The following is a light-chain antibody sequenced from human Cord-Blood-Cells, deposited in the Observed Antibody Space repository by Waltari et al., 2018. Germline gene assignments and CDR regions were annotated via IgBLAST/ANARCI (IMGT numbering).Light chain of an antibody. Sequence: SSELTQDPAVSVALGQTVRITCQGDSLTSYYASWYQQKPGQAPVIVIYGKNNRPSGIPDRFSGSSSGNTASLTITGAQAEDEADYYCNSRDSSGNHLWVFGGGTKLTVL. CDR2: GKN. CDR3: NSRDSSGNHLWV. V-gene: IGLV3-19*01. J-gene: IGLJ3*02. CDR1: SLTSYY.